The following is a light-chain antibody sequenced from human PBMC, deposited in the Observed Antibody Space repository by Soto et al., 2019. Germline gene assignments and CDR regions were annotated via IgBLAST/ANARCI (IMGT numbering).Light chain of an antibody. CDR1: QRISSF. CDR3: QQSYSTPFT. V-gene: IGKV1-39*01. Sequence: PSSLSASVGDRVSITCRASQRISSFLNWYQQKPGKAPKLLIFAAFSLQSGVPSRFSGSGSGTDFTLTISSLQPEDFATYYCQQSYSTPFTFGQGTRLENK. J-gene: IGKJ5*01. CDR2: AAF.